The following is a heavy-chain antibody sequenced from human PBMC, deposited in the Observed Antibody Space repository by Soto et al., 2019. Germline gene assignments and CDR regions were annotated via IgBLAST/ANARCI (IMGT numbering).Heavy chain of an antibody. J-gene: IGHJ4*02. Sequence: WGSLRLSCAASGFTFSRYAMHWVRQAPCKGLEWVAVISYDGSNKYYADSVKGRFTISRDNSKNTLYLQMNSLRAEDTAVYYCARDGVDIVATIQLDYWGQGTLVTVSS. CDR2: ISYDGSNK. CDR3: ARDGVDIVATIQLDY. V-gene: IGHV3-30-3*01. D-gene: IGHD5-12*01. CDR1: GFTFSRYA.